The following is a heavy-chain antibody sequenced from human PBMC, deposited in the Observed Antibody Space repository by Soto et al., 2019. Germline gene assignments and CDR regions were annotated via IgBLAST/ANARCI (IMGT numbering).Heavy chain of an antibody. Sequence: QVQLVQSGAEVKKPGSSVMVSCKASGGTFSSYAISWVRQAPGQGLEWMGGIIPIFGTANYAQKFQGRVTITADKSTSTAYMELSSLRSEDTAVYYCARADGPHSGSSWPLDVWGQGTTVTVSS. CDR2: IIPIFGTA. J-gene: IGHJ6*02. V-gene: IGHV1-69*06. CDR3: ARADGPHSGSSWPLDV. CDR1: GGTFSSYA. D-gene: IGHD6-13*01.